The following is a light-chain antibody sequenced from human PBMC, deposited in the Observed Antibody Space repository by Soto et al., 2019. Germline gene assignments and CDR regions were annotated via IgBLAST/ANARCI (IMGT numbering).Light chain of an antibody. J-gene: IGKJ1*01. CDR3: IQDFISPLT. CDR2: KAS. V-gene: IGKV1-5*03. Sequence: DIQMTQSPSTLSGSVGDRVTITCRASQTISSWLAWYQQKPGKAPKLLIYKASTLKSGVPSRFSGSGSGTEFTLTISSLQPDDFATYYCIQDFISPLTVGQGTKV. CDR1: QTISSW.